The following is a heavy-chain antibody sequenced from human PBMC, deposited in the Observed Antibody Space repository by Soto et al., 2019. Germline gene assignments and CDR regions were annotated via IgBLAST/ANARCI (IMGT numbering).Heavy chain of an antibody. CDR1: GFTFSAFG. CDR3: AKDFKISGGHYGSLNYYYGMDV. CDR2: ISYDGILK. D-gene: IGHD3-10*01. J-gene: IGHJ6*02. V-gene: IGHV3-30*18. Sequence: LRLSCEASGFTFSAFGMHWVRQAPGKGLEWVAIISYDGILKYYADPVKGRFTISRDTSKSALYLQMNSLRPEDTAVYYCAKDFKISGGHYGSLNYYYGMDVWGQGTTVTVSS.